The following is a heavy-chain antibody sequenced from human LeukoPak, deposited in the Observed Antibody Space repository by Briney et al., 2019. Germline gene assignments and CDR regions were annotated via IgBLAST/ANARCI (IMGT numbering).Heavy chain of an antibody. CDR1: GFTFSSYA. J-gene: IGHJ4*02. Sequence: GGSLRLSCAASGFTFSSYAMHWVRQAPGKGLEWVAVISYDGSNKYYADSVKGRFTISRDNSKNTLHLQMNSLRAEDTAVYYCAKVATVTSRFCSDWGQGTLVTVSS. V-gene: IGHV3-30-3*01. D-gene: IGHD4-17*01. CDR2: ISYDGSNK. CDR3: AKVATVTSRFCSD.